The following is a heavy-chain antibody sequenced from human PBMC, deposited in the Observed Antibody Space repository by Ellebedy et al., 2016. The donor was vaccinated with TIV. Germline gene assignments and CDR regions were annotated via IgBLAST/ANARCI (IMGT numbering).Heavy chain of an antibody. CDR1: GFTFSSYA. D-gene: IGHD6-19*01. CDR3: AKDIGMYSSGWPD. CDR2: ISGSGGST. Sequence: GGSLRLSXAASGFTFSSYAMSWVRQAPGKGLEWVSAISGSGGSTYYADSVKGRFTISRDNSKNSLYLQMNSLRTEDTALYYCAKDIGMYSSGWPDWGQGTLVTVSS. J-gene: IGHJ4*02. V-gene: IGHV3-23*01.